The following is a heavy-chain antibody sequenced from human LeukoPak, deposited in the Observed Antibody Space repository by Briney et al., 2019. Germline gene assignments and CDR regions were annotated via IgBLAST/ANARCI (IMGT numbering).Heavy chain of an antibody. V-gene: IGHV3-23*05. CDR1: GFTFSNFG. CDR3: AHRSGLLSYYFDY. Sequence: PGGSLRLSCAASGFTFSNFGMSWVRQAPGKGLEWVSTIDNRGRTTYYTDSVKGRFTISRDNSKSTLFLQMNSLRAEDTAVYYCAHRSGLLSYYFDYWGPGTLVTVSS. J-gene: IGHJ4*02. D-gene: IGHD2-21*02. CDR2: IDNRGRTT.